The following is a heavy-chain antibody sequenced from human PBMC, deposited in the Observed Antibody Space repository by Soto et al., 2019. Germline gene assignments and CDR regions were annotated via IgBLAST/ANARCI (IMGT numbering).Heavy chain of an antibody. V-gene: IGHV3-48*02. CDR1: GFTFTSYS. CDR2: ITSKSTTI. J-gene: IGHJ5*02. Sequence: GGSLRLSGETSGFTFTSYSINWVRQAPGQGLEWVSYITSKSTTIKYADSVKGRFTVSGDNAKNSLYLQLNSLRDEDTAVYYCAREMGACSDSSCYPGPYDSWGQGTLVTVSS. CDR3: AREMGACSDSSCYPGPYDS. D-gene: IGHD3-16*01.